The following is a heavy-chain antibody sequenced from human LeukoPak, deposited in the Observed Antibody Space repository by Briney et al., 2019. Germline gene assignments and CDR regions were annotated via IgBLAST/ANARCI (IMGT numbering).Heavy chain of an antibody. CDR2: ISYSGYT. J-gene: IGHJ4*02. V-gene: IGHV4-59*01. D-gene: IGHD4-23*01. Sequence: SETLSLTCTVSGGSIRSYYWNWIRQAPGKALEWVGFISYSGYTSYSPSLKSRVAISVDTAKSQFSLRLNSMTAADTAIYYCARGRNDNGGMFFDSWAQGNLVTVSS. CDR3: ARGRNDNGGMFFDS. CDR1: GGSIRSYY.